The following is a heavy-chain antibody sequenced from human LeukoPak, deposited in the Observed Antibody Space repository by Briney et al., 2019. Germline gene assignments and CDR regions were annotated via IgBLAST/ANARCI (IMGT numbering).Heavy chain of an antibody. CDR1: GFTFSSYS. Sequence: GGSLRLSCAASGFTFSSYSMNWVRQAPGKGLEWVSYISSSSSTIYYADSVKGRFTISRDNAKNSLYLQMNSLRAEDTAVYYCARDHPYSSSSGEYYFDYWGQGTLVTVSS. V-gene: IGHV3-48*01. CDR2: ISSSSSTI. J-gene: IGHJ4*02. D-gene: IGHD6-6*01. CDR3: ARDHPYSSSSGEYYFDY.